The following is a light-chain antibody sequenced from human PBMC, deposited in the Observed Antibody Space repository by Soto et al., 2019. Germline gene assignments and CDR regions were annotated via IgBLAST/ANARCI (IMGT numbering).Light chain of an antibody. Sequence: EIVLTQSPGTLSLSPGERSTLSCRASQIVSSSYLAWYQQKPGQAPRLLIYGASSRATGIPARFSGSGSGTDFTLHLSRLEPEDFAVYYCKQYGSSPITFGQGTQREIK. CDR2: GAS. CDR1: QIVSSSY. V-gene: IGKV3-20*01. CDR3: KQYGSSPIT. J-gene: IGKJ5*01.